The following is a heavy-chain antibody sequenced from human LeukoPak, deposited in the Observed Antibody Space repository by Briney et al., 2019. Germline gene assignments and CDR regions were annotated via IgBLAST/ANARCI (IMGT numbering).Heavy chain of an antibody. V-gene: IGHV3-30*02. Sequence: GRSLRLSCAASGFTFSSYGMHWVRQAPGKGLEWVAFIRYDGSNKYYADSVKGRFTISRDNSKNTLYLQMNSLRAEDTAVYYCAKDLGNGGDHFDYWGQGTLVTVSS. CDR3: AKDLGNGGDHFDY. CDR1: GFTFSSYG. CDR2: IRYDGSNK. J-gene: IGHJ4*02. D-gene: IGHD7-27*01.